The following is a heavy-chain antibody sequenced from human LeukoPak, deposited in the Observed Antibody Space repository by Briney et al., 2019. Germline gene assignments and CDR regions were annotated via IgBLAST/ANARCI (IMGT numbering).Heavy chain of an antibody. D-gene: IGHD2-21*01. V-gene: IGHV3-33*08. CDR2: IWYDGNNK. J-gene: IGHJ4*02. CDR3: ARDPLAYCGGDCLGYFDY. Sequence: PGGSLRLSCAASGFTFSGYGMHWVRQAPGKGLEWVAVIWYDGNNKYYADSVKGRFTISRDNSKNTLYLQMNSLRAEDTAVYYCARDPLAYCGGDCLGYFDYWGQGTLVTVSS. CDR1: GFTFSGYG.